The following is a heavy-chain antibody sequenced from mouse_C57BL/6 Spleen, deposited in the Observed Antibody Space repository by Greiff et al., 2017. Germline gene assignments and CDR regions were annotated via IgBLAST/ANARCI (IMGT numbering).Heavy chain of an antibody. Sequence: QVQLKESGAELVRPGASVTLSCKASGYTFTDYEMHWVKQTPVHGLEWIGAIDPETGGTAYNQKIKGKAIQTADKSSSTAYLELRSLTSEDSAVYYCTRKDSSGYVWGQGTSLTVSS. CDR1: GYTFTDYE. V-gene: IGHV1-15*01. CDR2: IDPETGGT. CDR3: TRKDSSGYV. D-gene: IGHD3-2*02. J-gene: IGHJ2*02.